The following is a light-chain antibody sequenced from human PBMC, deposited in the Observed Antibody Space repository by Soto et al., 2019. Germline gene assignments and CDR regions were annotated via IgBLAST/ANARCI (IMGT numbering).Light chain of an antibody. J-gene: IGKJ3*01. Sequence: EIVLTQSPGTLSLSPVERATLSCRASQSVSSSYLAWYQQKPGQAPRLLIYGASSRATGIPARFSGSGSVTDFTLTISSLEPEDFAVYYCQQRSNWATFGPGTKVDIK. V-gene: IGKV3D-20*02. CDR2: GAS. CDR1: QSVSSSY. CDR3: QQRSNWAT.